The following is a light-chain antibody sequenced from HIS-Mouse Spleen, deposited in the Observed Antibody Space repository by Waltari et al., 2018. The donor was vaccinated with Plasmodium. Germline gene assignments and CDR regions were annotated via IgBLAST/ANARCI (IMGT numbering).Light chain of an antibody. CDR3: QQLNSYPYT. CDR1: QGISSY. V-gene: IGKV1-9*01. CDR2: AAS. J-gene: IGKJ2*01. Sequence: DIQLTHSPSFLSASVGDRVTLTCRASQGISSYLAWYPQKPRKAPKLLIYAASTLQSGVPSRFSGSGSGTEFTLTISSLQPEDFATYYCQQLNSYPYTFGQGTKLEIK.